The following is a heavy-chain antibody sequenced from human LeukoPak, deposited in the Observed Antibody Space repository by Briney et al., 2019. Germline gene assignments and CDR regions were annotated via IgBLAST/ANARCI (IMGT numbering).Heavy chain of an antibody. J-gene: IGHJ6*03. D-gene: IGHD6-19*01. CDR1: GTCIRSGSCY. V-gene: IGHV4-61*02. CDR3: AREGIAVADTYYYYYMDV. Sequence: SQTLSLTCTVTGTCIRSGSCYWNWIRQAAGKGLEWIGRMYIGGRTTYNPSLKSRVTISLETTENQFSLRLRSVTAADTAVYYCAREGIAVADTYYYYYMDVWGKGTWVTVSS. CDR2: MYIGGRT.